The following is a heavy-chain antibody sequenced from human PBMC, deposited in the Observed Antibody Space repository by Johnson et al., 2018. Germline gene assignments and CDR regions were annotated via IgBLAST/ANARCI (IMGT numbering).Heavy chain of an antibody. CDR1: GITFSTYG. CDR2: ISYDGSNT. Sequence: QVQLVESGGGVVEPGKSLRLSCVASGITFSTYGMHWVRQAPGKGLEWVAVISYDGSNTYYAYSVKGRFTISRDNSKNTLYLQMTSLRVEDTAVYYCARDLCSGGNCYLDDWGQGTLVTVSS. CDR3: ARDLCSGGNCYLDD. J-gene: IGHJ4*02. V-gene: IGHV3-30*03. D-gene: IGHD2-15*01.